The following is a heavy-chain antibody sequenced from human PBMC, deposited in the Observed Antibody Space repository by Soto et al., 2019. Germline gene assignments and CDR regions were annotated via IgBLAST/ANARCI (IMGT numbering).Heavy chain of an antibody. CDR1: GFTFSSYS. CDR3: ARDRGAARPGAFDI. CDR2: ISSSSSYI. V-gene: IGHV3-21*01. Sequence: LSLTCAASGFTFSSYSMNWVRQAPGKGLEWVSSISSSSSYIYYADSVKGRFTISRDNAKNSLYLQMNSLRAEDTAVYYCARDRGAARPGAFDIWGQGTMVTVSS. J-gene: IGHJ3*02. D-gene: IGHD6-6*01.